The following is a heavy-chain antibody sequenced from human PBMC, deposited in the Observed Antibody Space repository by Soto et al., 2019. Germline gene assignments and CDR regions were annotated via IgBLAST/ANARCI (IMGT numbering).Heavy chain of an antibody. CDR1: GFTFSSYA. D-gene: IGHD5-18*01. Sequence: QVQLVESGGGVVQPGRSLRLSCAASGFTFSSYAMHWVRQAPGKGLEWVAVISYDGSNKYYADSVKGRFTISRDNSTNTLYLQMNSLRAEDTAVYYCARAFSRYSYGYEDYWGQGTLVTVSS. CDR2: ISYDGSNK. CDR3: ARAFSRYSYGYEDY. J-gene: IGHJ4*02. V-gene: IGHV3-30-3*01.